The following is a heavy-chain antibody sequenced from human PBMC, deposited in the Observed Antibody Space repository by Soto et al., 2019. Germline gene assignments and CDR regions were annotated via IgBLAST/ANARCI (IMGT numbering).Heavy chain of an antibody. D-gene: IGHD6-19*01. CDR1: GFTFMIYA. J-gene: IGHJ4*02. CDR2: ISSTSSYT. V-gene: IGHV3-21*01. CDR3: ARDLALAGNY. Sequence: WGSLSLSCSASGFTFMIYAMNWVRQTQEKGLEWVSSISSTSSYTHYADSVKGRFTISRDNANNSLFLQMNSLRAEDTAVYYCARDLALAGNYWGQGALVTVSS.